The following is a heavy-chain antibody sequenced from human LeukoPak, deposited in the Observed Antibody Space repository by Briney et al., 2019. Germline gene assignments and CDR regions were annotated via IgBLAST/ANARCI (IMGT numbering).Heavy chain of an antibody. J-gene: IGHJ4*02. V-gene: IGHV4-61*02. Sequence: PSETLSLTCTVSGDSISSGDYYWSWIRQPAGKGLEWIGRISSSGSTNYNPSLKSRVTISVDTSKNQFSLKLSSVTAADTAVYYCARGRKRGYSYGTGVYYFDYWGQGTLVTVSS. D-gene: IGHD5-18*01. CDR3: ARGRKRGYSYGTGVYYFDY. CDR2: ISSSGST. CDR1: GDSISSGDYY.